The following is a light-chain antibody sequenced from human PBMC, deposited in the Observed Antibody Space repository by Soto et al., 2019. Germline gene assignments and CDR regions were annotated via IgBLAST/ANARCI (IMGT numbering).Light chain of an antibody. CDR2: RTT. CDR1: QSVSSSY. Sequence: EIVVTQSPGTRPLSPGERATLSCRASQSVSSSYFACCQQKPGQPPRLPIYRTTNRETGIPDRGSGSGSGTEFTRTISRLQPADFAVYWCQQYDSSPRTFGQGTKVDIK. J-gene: IGKJ1*01. CDR3: QQYDSSPRT. V-gene: IGKV3-20*01.